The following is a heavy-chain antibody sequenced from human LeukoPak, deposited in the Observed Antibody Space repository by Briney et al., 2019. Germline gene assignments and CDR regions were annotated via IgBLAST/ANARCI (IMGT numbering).Heavy chain of an antibody. CDR3: AREGVDGNYFDY. J-gene: IGHJ4*02. CDR2: INPSGGST. V-gene: IGHV1-46*01. Sequence: ASVKVSCKASGYTFTSYYMHWVRQAPGQGLEWMGIINPSGGSTSYAQKFQGRATMTRDTSTSTVYMGLSSLRSEDTAVYYCAREGVDGNYFDYWGQGTLVTVSS. D-gene: IGHD3-3*01. CDR1: GYTFTSYY.